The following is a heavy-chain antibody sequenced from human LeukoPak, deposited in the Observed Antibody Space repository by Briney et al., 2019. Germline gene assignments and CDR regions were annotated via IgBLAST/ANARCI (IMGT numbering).Heavy chain of an antibody. CDR2: INWNGGST. Sequence: GGSLRLSCAASGFTFDDYGMSWVRQAPGKGLEWVSGINWNGGSTGYADSVKGRFTISRDNAKNSLYLQMNSLRAEDTALYYCARDLTPHAGYSSAIEDYWGQEPWSPSPQ. D-gene: IGHD6-19*01. V-gene: IGHV3-20*04. J-gene: IGHJ4*01. CDR1: GFTFDDYG. CDR3: ARDLTPHAGYSSAIEDY.